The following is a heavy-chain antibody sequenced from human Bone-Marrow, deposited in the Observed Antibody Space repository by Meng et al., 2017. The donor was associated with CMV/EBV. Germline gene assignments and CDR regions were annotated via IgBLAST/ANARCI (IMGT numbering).Heavy chain of an antibody. D-gene: IGHD5-24*01. CDR3: ARGADGYNYYFDY. Sequence: VSRNSADWNWIRQSPSRGLEWLGRTYYRSQQWYNDYAVSVKSRITINPDTSKNQFSLQVNSVTPEDTAVYYCARGADGYNYYFDYWGQGTLVTVSS. J-gene: IGHJ4*02. V-gene: IGHV6-1*01. CDR1: VSRNSAD. CDR2: TYYRSQQWYN.